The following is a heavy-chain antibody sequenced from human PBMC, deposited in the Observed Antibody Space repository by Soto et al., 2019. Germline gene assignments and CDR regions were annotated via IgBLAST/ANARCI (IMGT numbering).Heavy chain of an antibody. Sequence: SETLSLTFTVSGGSISSSSYYWGWIRQPPGKGLEWIGSIYYSGSTYYNPSLKSRVTISVDTSKNQFSLKLSSVTAADTAVYYCARPPRYSSSSNPGDYYYYYMDVWGKGTTVTVSS. D-gene: IGHD6-6*01. J-gene: IGHJ6*03. CDR1: GGSISSSSYY. CDR2: IYYSGST. CDR3: ARPPRYSSSSNPGDYYYYYMDV. V-gene: IGHV4-39*01.